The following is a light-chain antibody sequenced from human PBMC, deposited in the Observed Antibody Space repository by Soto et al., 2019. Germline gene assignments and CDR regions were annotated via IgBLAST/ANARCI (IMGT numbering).Light chain of an antibody. J-gene: IGLJ2*01. V-gene: IGLV2-14*01. CDR1: SSDVGAYNY. CDR3: SSYTSSTTLV. CDR2: EVS. Sequence: QSALTQPASVSGSPGQSITISCTGTSSDVGAYNYVSWYQQHPSKAPKLMIYEVSNRPSGVSHRFSGSKSGNTASLTISGLQAEDEADYYCSSYTSSTTLVFGGGTKLTVL.